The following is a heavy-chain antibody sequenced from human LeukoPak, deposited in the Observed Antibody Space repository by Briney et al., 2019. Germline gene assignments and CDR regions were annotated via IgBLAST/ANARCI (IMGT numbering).Heavy chain of an antibody. CDR3: ARVRDCSGGSCYYFHY. V-gene: IGHV5-51*01. J-gene: IGHJ4*02. Sequence: GESLKISCKGSGYSFTTYWIGWVRQMPGKGLEWMGIIYPGDSDTRYSPSFQGQVTISADESISTAYLKWSSLKASDSAMYYCARVRDCSGGSCYYFHYWGQGTLVTVSS. CDR1: GYSFTTYW. CDR2: IYPGDSDT. D-gene: IGHD2-15*01.